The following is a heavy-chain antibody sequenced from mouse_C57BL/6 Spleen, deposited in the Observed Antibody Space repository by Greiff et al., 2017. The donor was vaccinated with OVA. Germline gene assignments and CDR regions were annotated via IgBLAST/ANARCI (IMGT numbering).Heavy chain of an antibody. CDR2: INPNNGGT. J-gene: IGHJ1*03. CDR1: GYTFTDYY. D-gene: IGHD2-3*01. Sequence: EVQLQQSGPELVKPGASVKISCKASGYTFTDYYMNWVKQSHGKSLEWIGDINPNNGGTSYNQKFKGKATLTVDKSSSTAYMELRSLTSEDSAVYYCARPNYDPWYFDVWGTGTTVTVSS. V-gene: IGHV1-26*01. CDR3: ARPNYDPWYFDV.